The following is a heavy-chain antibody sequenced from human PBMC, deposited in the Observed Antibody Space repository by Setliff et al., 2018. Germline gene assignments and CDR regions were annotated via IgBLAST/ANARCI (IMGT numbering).Heavy chain of an antibody. D-gene: IGHD4-17*01. V-gene: IGHV3-30*02. CDR3: ARDPNGDYVGAFDP. CDR1: GFVFGTYG. J-gene: IGHJ5*02. Sequence: GGSLRLSCAASGFVFGTYGMHWVRQAPGKGPDWVASVRFDRTYYADSVKGRFTISRDNSRNSLYLQMNSLRVEDTASYYCARDPNGDYVGAFDPWGQGILVTVSS. CDR2: VRFDRT.